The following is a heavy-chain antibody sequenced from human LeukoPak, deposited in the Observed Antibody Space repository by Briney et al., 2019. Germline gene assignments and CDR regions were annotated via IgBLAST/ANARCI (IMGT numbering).Heavy chain of an antibody. J-gene: IGHJ1*01. Sequence: GASVKVSCKASGYTFTSYGISWVRQAPGQGLEWMGWISAYNGNTNYAQKLQGRVTMTTDTSTSTAYMELRSLRSDDTAVYYCARDLGAYCGGDCYSGYFQHWGQGTLVTVSS. V-gene: IGHV1-18*01. CDR3: ARDLGAYCGGDCYSGYFQH. CDR2: ISAYNGNT. D-gene: IGHD2-21*02. CDR1: GYTFTSYG.